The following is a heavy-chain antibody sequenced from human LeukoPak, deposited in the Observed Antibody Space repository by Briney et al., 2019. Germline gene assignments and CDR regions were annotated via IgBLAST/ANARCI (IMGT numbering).Heavy chain of an antibody. J-gene: IGHJ6*02. CDR3: ARGDVLLWFGDETYYGMDV. CDR1: GGSFSGYY. V-gene: IGHV4-34*01. Sequence: PSETLSLTCAVYGGSFSGYYWSWIRQPPGKGLAWIGDVSQSGSTNYNPSLKSRVTISVDTSKNQFSLKLSSVAAANTAVYYCARGDVLLWFGDETYYGMDVWGQGTTVTVSS. CDR2: VSQSGST. D-gene: IGHD3-10*01.